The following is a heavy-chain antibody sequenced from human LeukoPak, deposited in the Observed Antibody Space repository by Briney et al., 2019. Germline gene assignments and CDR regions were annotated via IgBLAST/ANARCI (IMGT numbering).Heavy chain of an antibody. V-gene: IGHV4-4*07. J-gene: IGHJ4*02. CDR3: ARESSYGLFDY. CDR2: IFNSGST. Sequence: PSETPSLTCTVSGGSISSYYWSWIRQPAGKGLEWIGRIFNSGSTNYKSSLESRVIMSGDRSKNQFSLKLSSVTAADTAVYYCARESSYGLFDYWGQGILVTVSS. D-gene: IGHD3-16*01. CDR1: GGSISSYY.